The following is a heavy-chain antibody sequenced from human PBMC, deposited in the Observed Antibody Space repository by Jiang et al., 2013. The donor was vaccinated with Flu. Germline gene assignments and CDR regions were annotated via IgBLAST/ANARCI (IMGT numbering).Heavy chain of an antibody. V-gene: IGHV1-18*01. CDR2: ISAYNGNT. D-gene: IGHD3-9*01. J-gene: IGHJ4*02. Sequence: ISAYNGNTNYAXKLQGRVTMTTDTSTSTAYMELRSLRSDDTAVYYCARYYDILTGYYLDYWGQGTLVTVSS. CDR3: ARYYDILTGYYLDY.